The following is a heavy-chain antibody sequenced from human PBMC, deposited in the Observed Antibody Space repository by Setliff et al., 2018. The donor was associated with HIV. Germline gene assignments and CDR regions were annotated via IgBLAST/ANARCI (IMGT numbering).Heavy chain of an antibody. CDR2: IYYTGST. CDR3: ARLDYYDSSGLLY. CDR1: GLSISSGYY. J-gene: IGHJ4*02. V-gene: IGHV4-38-2*01. Sequence: SETLSLTCDVSGLSISSGYYWGWIRQPPGKGLEWIAYIYYTGSTNSNPSLKSRVTISVDTSKNQFSLQLNSVTAADTAVYYCARLDYYDSSGLLYWGQGTLVTVSS. D-gene: IGHD3-22*01.